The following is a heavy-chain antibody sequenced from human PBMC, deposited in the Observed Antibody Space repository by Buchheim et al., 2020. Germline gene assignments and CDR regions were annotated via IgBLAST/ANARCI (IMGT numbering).Heavy chain of an antibody. Sequence: QVQLVESGGGVVQPGRSLRLSCAASGFTFSRNGMHWVRQAPGKGLEWVAVVSYDGDKKYYVDSVKGRFTISRDNSKNTGYLKMNSLRAEDTAVYYCAKDVRSEAAAMDSWGQGT. CDR2: VSYDGDKK. CDR3: AKDVRSEAAAMDS. D-gene: IGHD6-13*01. J-gene: IGHJ4*02. CDR1: GFTFSRNG. V-gene: IGHV3-30*18.